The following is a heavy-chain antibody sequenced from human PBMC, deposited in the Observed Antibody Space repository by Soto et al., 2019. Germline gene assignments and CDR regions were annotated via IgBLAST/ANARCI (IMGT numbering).Heavy chain of an antibody. CDR3: ARHRTEWEYDFWSGYWTDGVHYYYYYYMDV. CDR2: IYYSGST. J-gene: IGHJ6*03. CDR1: GGSISSYY. D-gene: IGHD3-3*01. Sequence: PSETLSLACTVSGGSISSYYWSWIRQPPGKGLEWIGYIYYSGSTNYNPSLKSRVTISVDTSKNQFSLKLSLVPAADTAVYYCARHRTEWEYDFWSGYWTDGVHYYYYYYMDVWGKGTTVTVSS. V-gene: IGHV4-59*08.